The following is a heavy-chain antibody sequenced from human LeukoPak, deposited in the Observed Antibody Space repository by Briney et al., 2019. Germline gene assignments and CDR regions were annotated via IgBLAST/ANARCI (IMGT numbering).Heavy chain of an antibody. CDR1: GFTFNNYS. V-gene: IGHV3-21*01. Sequence: GWSLRLSCAASGFTFNNYSMHWVRQAPGEWRQWVSSISDDSNYIFYADSVKGRFTISRDNAKNSLFLQMNSLRAEDTALYYCTTSPSRSPFHIWGQGTMVTVSS. CDR3: TTSPSRSPFHI. CDR2: ISDDSNYI. J-gene: IGHJ3*02.